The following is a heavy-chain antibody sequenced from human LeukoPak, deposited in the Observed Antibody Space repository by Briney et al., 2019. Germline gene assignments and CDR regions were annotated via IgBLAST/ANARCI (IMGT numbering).Heavy chain of an antibody. CDR2: INHSGST. Sequence: SETLSLTCAVYGGSFSGYYWSWIRQPPGKGLEWIGEINHSGSTNYNPSLKSRVTISVDTSKNQFSLKLSSVTAADTAVYYCASMGGVVPAAIRGPRRRGYFDYWGQGTLVTVSS. J-gene: IGHJ4*02. V-gene: IGHV4-34*01. CDR1: GGSFSGYY. CDR3: ASMGGVVPAAIRGPRRRGYFDY. D-gene: IGHD2-2*02.